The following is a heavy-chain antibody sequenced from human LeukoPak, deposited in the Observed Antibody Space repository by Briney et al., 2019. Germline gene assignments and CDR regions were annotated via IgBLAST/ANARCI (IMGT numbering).Heavy chain of an antibody. CDR3: ARQRGEWIQLWSVGTYFHY. V-gene: IGHV4-34*01. Sequence: PSETLSLTCAVYGGSFSGYYWSWIRRPPGKGLEWIGEINHSGSTNYNPSLKSRVTISVDTSKNQFSLKLSSVTAADTAVYYCARQRGEWIQLWSVGTYFHYWGQGTLVNVSS. CDR2: INHSGST. J-gene: IGHJ4*02. D-gene: IGHD5-18*01. CDR1: GGSFSGYY.